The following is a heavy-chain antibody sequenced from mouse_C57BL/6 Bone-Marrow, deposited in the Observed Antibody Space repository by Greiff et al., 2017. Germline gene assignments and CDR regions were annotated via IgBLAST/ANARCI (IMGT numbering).Heavy chain of an antibody. Sequence: VQLQQSGAELVRPGASVKLSCTASGFNIKDDYMHWVKQRPEQGLEWIGWIDPENGDTEYASKFQGKATITAYTSSNTAYLQLSSLTSEDTAVYYCTLGPNFDYWGQGTTLTVSS. CDR1: GFNIKDDY. CDR3: TLGPNFDY. CDR2: IDPENGDT. J-gene: IGHJ2*01. V-gene: IGHV14-4*01. D-gene: IGHD4-1*01.